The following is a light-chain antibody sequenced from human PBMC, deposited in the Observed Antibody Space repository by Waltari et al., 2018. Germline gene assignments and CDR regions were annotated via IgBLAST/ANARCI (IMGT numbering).Light chain of an antibody. V-gene: IGLV2-14*01. Sequence: QSALTQPASVSGSPGQSITISCSGTDSDVGAYDFVSWYQQHPGKAPHLIIYEVSNRPSGISNRFLAARYGNTASLTTCGLQAEDESDYYCSSYTTSSSPGVFGTGTRVTVL. CDR3: SSYTTSSSPGV. CDR1: DSDVGAYDF. CDR2: EVS. J-gene: IGLJ1*01.